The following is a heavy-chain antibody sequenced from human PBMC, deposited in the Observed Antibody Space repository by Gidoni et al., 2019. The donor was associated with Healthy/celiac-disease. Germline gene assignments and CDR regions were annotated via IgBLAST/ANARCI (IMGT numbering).Heavy chain of an antibody. CDR1: GFPFSRYA. J-gene: IGHJ4*02. D-gene: IGHD3-10*01. V-gene: IGHV3-73*02. Sequence: EVQLVESGGGLVQPGGSLKLSCAASGFPFSRYAMHWVRQASGKGLEWVGRIRSKANSYATAYAASVKGRFTISRDDSKNTAYLQMNSLKTEDTAVYYCTRFPDYYGSGSYKNLRFDYWGQGTLVTVSS. CDR3: TRFPDYYGSGSYKNLRFDY. CDR2: IRSKANSYAT.